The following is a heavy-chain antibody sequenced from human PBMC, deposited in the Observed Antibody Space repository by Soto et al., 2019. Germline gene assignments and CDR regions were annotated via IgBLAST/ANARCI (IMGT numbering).Heavy chain of an antibody. V-gene: IGHV1-24*01. CDR3: ATELQPRREDAFDI. CDR2: FDPEDGET. CDR1: GYTLTELS. J-gene: IGHJ3*02. D-gene: IGHD4-4*01. Sequence: ASVKVSCKVSGYTLTELSMHWVRQAPGKGLEWMGGFDPEDGETIYAQKFQGRVTMTEDTSTDTAYMELSSLRSGDTAVYYCATELQPRREDAFDIWGQGTMVTVSS.